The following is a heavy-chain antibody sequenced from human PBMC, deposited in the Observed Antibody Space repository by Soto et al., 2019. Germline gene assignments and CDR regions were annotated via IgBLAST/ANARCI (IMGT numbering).Heavy chain of an antibody. CDR2: ISHSGGGT. D-gene: IGHD1-1*01. J-gene: IGHJ4*02. CDR3: AKHQNAGTIDF. Sequence: EVQLLDSGGGLVQPGGSLRLSCAASGFTFSTYAMSWVRQAPGRGLEWVSLISHSGGGTYYADSVKGRFTITRDNSKNTLYLQMNSLRVEDTDVDYCAKHQNAGTIDFWGQGILVTVSS. CDR1: GFTFSTYA. V-gene: IGHV3-23*01.